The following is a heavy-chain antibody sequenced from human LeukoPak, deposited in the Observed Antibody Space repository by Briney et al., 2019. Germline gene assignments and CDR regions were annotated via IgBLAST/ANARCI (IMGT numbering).Heavy chain of an antibody. D-gene: IGHD5-18*01. CDR2: IIPIFGTA. J-gene: IGHJ4*02. Sequence: ASVKVSCKASGGTFSSYAISWVRQAPGQGLEWMGGIIPIFGTANYAQKFQGRVTITADESTSTAYMELSSLRSEDTAVYYCARDGFPRRGYSSSDYWGQGTLVTVSS. CDR1: GGTFSSYA. V-gene: IGHV1-69*01. CDR3: ARDGFPRRGYSSSDY.